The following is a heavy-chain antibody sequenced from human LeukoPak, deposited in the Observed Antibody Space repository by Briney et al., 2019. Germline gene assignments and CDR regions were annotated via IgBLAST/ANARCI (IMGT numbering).Heavy chain of an antibody. Sequence: KPSETLSLTCTVSGGSISSSSYYWGWIRQPPGKGLEWIGSIYYSGRTYYNPSLKSRVTISVDTSKNQFSLKLSSVTAADTAVYYCARAGRDYDFWSGYFWGQGTLVTVSS. J-gene: IGHJ4*02. V-gene: IGHV4-39*01. CDR1: GGSISSSSYY. CDR3: ARAGRDYDFWSGYF. CDR2: IYYSGRT. D-gene: IGHD3-3*01.